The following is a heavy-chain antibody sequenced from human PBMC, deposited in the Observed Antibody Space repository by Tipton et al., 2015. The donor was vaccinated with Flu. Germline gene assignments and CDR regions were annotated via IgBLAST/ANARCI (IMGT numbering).Heavy chain of an antibody. Sequence: SLRLSCAASGFTFSSYGMHWVRQAPGKGLEWVAVIWYDGSNKYYADSVKGRFTISRDNSKNTLYLQMNSLRAEDTAVYYCARAMELRAKMYYFDYWGQGTLVTVSS. CDR2: IWYDGSNK. CDR1: GFTFSSYG. V-gene: IGHV3-33*08. D-gene: IGHD4/OR15-4a*01. CDR3: ARAMELRAKMYYFDY. J-gene: IGHJ4*02.